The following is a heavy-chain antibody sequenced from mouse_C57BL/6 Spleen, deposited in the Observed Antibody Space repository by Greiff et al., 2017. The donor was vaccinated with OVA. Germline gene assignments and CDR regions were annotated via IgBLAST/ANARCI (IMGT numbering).Heavy chain of an antibody. CDR3: VRDSSYYGLYWYFDV. Sequence: EVHLVESGGGLVQPKGSLKLSCAASGFTFNTYAMHWVRQAPGKGLEWVARIRSKSSNYATYYADSVKDRFTISRDDSQSMLYLQMNNLKTEDTAMYYCVRDSSYYGLYWYFDVWGTGTTVTVSS. D-gene: IGHD2-1*01. V-gene: IGHV10-3*01. J-gene: IGHJ1*03. CDR2: IRSKSSNYAT. CDR1: GFTFNTYA.